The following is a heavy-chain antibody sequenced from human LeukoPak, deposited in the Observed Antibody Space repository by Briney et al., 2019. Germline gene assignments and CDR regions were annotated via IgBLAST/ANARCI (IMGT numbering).Heavy chain of an antibody. D-gene: IGHD5-24*01. V-gene: IGHV4-61*02. CDR1: GGSISSGSYY. CDR3: ARLYRGGYNFVDY. J-gene: IGHJ4*01. CDR2: IYTSGST. Sequence: KPSETLSLTCTVSGGSISSGSYYWSWIRQPAGKGLEWIGRIYTSGSTNYNPSLKSRVTISVDTSKNQFSLKLSSVTAADTAVYYCARLYRGGYNFVDYWGHGTLVTVSS.